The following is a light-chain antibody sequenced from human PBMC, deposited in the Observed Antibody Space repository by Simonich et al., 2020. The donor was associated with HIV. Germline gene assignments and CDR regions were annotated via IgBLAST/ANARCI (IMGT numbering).Light chain of an antibody. Sequence: AIQLTQSPSSLSASVGDRVTITCRASQGIRSALVWYQQKPGKAPKVLIYDASTLESGVPSRFSGSGSGTDFTLTISSLQPEDFATYFCQQFNSNPRTFGQGTRLEIK. CDR2: DAS. J-gene: IGKJ5*01. V-gene: IGKV1-13*02. CDR1: QGIRSA. CDR3: QQFNSNPRT.